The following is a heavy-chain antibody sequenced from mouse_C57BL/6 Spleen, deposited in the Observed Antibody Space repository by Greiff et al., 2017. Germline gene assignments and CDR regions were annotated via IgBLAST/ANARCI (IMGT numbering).Heavy chain of an antibody. J-gene: IGHJ2*01. CDR3: ARDDGYFFCDY. V-gene: IGHV1-82*01. D-gene: IGHD2-3*01. CDR1: GYAFSSSW. CDR2: IYPGDGDT. Sequence: VKLMESGPELVKPGASVKISCKASGYAFSSSWMNWVKQRPGKGLEWIGRIYPGDGDTNYNGKFKGKATLTADKSSSTAYMQLSSLTSEDSAVYFCARDDGYFFCDYWGQGTTLTVSS.